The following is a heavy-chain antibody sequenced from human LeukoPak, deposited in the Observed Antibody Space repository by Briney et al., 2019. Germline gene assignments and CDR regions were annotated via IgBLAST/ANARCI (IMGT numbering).Heavy chain of an antibody. J-gene: IGHJ4*02. D-gene: IGHD7-27*01. Sequence: KPGGSLRLSCEASGFTFSSFFMNWVRQAPGKGLEWVSYISNSGSSIYYADSVKGRFTTSRDNAKSSLYLQMNSLRAEDTAVYYCGRGHWGLDYWGQGALVTVSS. V-gene: IGHV3-21*05. CDR3: GRGHWGLDY. CDR1: GFTFSSFF. CDR2: ISNSGSSI.